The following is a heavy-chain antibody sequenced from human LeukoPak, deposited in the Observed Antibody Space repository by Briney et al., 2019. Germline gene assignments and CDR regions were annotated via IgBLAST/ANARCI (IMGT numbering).Heavy chain of an antibody. Sequence: GGSLRLSCAASGFTVSTNFITWVRQAPGKGLEWVSVINTGGSTYYADSVKGRFTISRDNSKNTVYLQMKSVRAEDTAVYYCAREDALDYCGQGMLVTVSS. J-gene: IGHJ4*02. CDR2: INTGGST. V-gene: IGHV3-53*01. CDR3: AREDALDY. CDR1: GFTVSTNF. D-gene: IGHD2-2*01.